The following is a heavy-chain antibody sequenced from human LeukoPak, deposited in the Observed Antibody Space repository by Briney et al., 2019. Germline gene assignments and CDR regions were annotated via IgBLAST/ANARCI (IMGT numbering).Heavy chain of an antibody. CDR2: IRANGRDT. J-gene: IGHJ5*02. Sequence: GGSLRLSCAASGFTITNHWMHWVRQAPGKGLEWVSNIRANGRDTYYTDSVKGRFTISRDNSKNTLYLEMNSLRAEDTAVYYCAKGGYTTSFDPWGQGTLVTVSS. CDR3: AKGGYTTSFDP. D-gene: IGHD2-15*01. CDR1: GFTITNHW. V-gene: IGHV3-23*01.